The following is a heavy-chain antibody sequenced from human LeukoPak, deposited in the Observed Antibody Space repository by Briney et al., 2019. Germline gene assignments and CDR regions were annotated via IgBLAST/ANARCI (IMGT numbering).Heavy chain of an antibody. CDR2: ISSSSTI. V-gene: IGHV3-48*02. D-gene: IGHD1-26*01. Sequence: GGSLRLSCAASGFTFSSYSMNWVRQAPGKGLEWVSYISSSSTIYHADSVKGRFTISGDNAKNSLYLQMNSLRDEDTAVYYCARASSIVGATRTFDYWGQGTLVTVSS. J-gene: IGHJ4*02. CDR1: GFTFSSYS. CDR3: ARASSIVGATRTFDY.